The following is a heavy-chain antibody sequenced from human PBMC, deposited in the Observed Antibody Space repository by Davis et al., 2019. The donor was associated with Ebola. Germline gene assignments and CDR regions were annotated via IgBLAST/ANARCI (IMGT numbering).Heavy chain of an antibody. CDR3: AREGTLPSCSSTSCYRWFDP. J-gene: IGHJ5*02. Sequence: KFQGRVTITRDTSASTAYMELSSLRSEDTAVYYCAREGTLPSCSSTSCYRWFDPWGQGTLVTVSS. D-gene: IGHD2-2*01. V-gene: IGHV1-3*01.